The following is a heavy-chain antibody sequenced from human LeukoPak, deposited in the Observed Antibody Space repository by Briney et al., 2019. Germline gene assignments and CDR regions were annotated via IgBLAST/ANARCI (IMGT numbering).Heavy chain of an antibody. CDR2: IYYSGST. V-gene: IGHV4-39*07. J-gene: IGHJ5*02. Sequence: SETLSLTCTVSGGSISSSSYYWGWIRQPPGKGLEWIGSIYYSGSTYYNPSLKSRVTISVDTSKSQFSLKLSSVTAADTAVYYCARDLRSTGTASPYNWFDPWGQGTLVTVSS. CDR3: ARDLRSTGTASPYNWFDP. D-gene: IGHD1-1*01. CDR1: GGSISSSSYY.